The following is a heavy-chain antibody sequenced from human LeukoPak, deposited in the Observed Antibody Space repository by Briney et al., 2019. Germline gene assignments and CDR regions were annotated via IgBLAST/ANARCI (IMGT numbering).Heavy chain of an antibody. CDR3: ARHRYYYYGMDV. Sequence: SETLSLTCTVSGGSISSGGYYWSWIRQPPGKGLEWIGYIYHSGSTYYNPSLKSRVTISVDRSNNQFSLKLTSVTAADTAVYYCARHRYYYYGMDVWGQGTTVTVSS. V-gene: IGHV4-30-2*01. J-gene: IGHJ6*02. CDR1: GGSISSGGYY. CDR2: IYHSGST.